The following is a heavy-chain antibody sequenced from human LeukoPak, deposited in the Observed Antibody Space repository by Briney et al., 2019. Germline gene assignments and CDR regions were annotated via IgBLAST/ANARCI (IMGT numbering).Heavy chain of an antibody. CDR2: IYYSGST. D-gene: IGHD3-3*01. CDR1: GGSISSGDYY. Sequence: SQTLSLTCTVSGGSISSGDYYWSWIRQPPGKGLEWIGYIYYSGSTYYNPSLKSRVTISVDTCKNQFSLKLSSVTAADTAVYYCARETIASYYDFWSGYYYWGQGTLVTVSS. J-gene: IGHJ4*02. V-gene: IGHV4-30-4*08. CDR3: ARETIASYYDFWSGYYY.